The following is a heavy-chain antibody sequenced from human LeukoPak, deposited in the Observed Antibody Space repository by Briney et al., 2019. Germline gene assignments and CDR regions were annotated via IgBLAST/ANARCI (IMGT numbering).Heavy chain of an antibody. CDR3: ASSGYYGSGMRYDY. CDR2: INPNSGGT. J-gene: IGHJ4*02. Sequence: ASVKVSCKASGYTFTGYYMHWVRQAPGQGLEWMGWINPNSGGTNYAQKFQGRVTMSVDTSKNQFSLKLSSVTAADTAVYYCASSGYYGSGMRYDYWGQGTLVTVSS. V-gene: IGHV1-2*02. CDR1: GYTFTGYY. D-gene: IGHD3-10*01.